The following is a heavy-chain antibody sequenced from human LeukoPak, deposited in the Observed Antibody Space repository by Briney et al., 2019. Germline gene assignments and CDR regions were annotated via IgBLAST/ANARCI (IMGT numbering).Heavy chain of an antibody. Sequence: GRSLRLSCAASGLTFSSYGMHWVRQAPGKGLEWVAVISYDGSNKYYADSVKGRFTISRDNSKNTLYLQMNSLRAEDTAVYYCAKLAYCGGDCYSRDLEIFDYWGQGTLVTVSS. CDR1: GLTFSSYG. J-gene: IGHJ4*02. CDR3: AKLAYCGGDCYSRDLEIFDY. V-gene: IGHV3-30*18. CDR2: ISYDGSNK. D-gene: IGHD2-21*02.